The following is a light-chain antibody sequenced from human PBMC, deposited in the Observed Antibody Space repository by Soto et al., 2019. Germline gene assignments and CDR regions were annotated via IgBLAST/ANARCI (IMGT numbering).Light chain of an antibody. CDR3: QQADTFPIT. CDR1: QGISSY. CDR2: AAS. J-gene: IGKJ5*01. Sequence: IQLTQSPSSLSASVGDRVTITCRASQGISSYLAWYQQKPGKAPKLLIYAASTLQSGVPSRSSGSGSGTDFTLTISSLQPEDSAIYYCQQADTFPITFGQGTRLEIK. V-gene: IGKV1-9*01.